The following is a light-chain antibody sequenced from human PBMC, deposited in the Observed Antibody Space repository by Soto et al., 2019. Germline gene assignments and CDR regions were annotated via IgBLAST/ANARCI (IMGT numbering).Light chain of an antibody. CDR1: QSVSSN. V-gene: IGKV3-20*01. Sequence: EIVLTQSPDTLSLSPGERATLSCRASQSVSSNLAWYQQKPGQAPRLLIYDASSRATGIPDRFSGGGSGTDFTPTISRLEPEDFAVYYCQQFSSYPLTFGGGTKVDIK. CDR2: DAS. CDR3: QQFSSYPLT. J-gene: IGKJ4*01.